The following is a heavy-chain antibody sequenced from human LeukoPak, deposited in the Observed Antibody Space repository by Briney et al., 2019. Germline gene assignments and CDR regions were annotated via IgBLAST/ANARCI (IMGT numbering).Heavy chain of an antibody. CDR1: GFTFGNYA. V-gene: IGHV3-23*01. CDR3: AKKTDAFDI. J-gene: IGHJ3*02. Sequence: QPGGSLRLSCVASGFTFGNYAMGWLRQAPGRRPEWVSSLTDSGGTTYYVDSVKGRFANSRDNSKNTLYLHMNSLRADDTAVYYCAKKTDAFDIWGQGTVVTVSS. CDR2: LTDSGGTT.